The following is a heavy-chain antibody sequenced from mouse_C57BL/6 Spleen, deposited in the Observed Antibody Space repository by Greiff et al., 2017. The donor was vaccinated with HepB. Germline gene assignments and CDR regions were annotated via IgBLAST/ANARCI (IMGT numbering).Heavy chain of an antibody. CDR1: GFNIKDYY. CDR3: TTYFYGRRYVDWYFDV. CDR2: IDPEDGDT. Sequence: EVQLVESGAELVRPGASVKLSCTASGFNIKDYYMHWVKQRPEQGLEWIGRIDPEDGDTEYAPKFQGKATMTADTSSNTAYLQLSSLTSEGTAVYYCTTYFYGRRYVDWYFDVWGTGTTGTASS. J-gene: IGHJ1*03. D-gene: IGHD1-1*01. V-gene: IGHV14-1*01.